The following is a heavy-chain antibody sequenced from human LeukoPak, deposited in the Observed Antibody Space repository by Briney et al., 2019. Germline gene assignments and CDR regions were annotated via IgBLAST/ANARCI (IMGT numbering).Heavy chain of an antibody. D-gene: IGHD1-26*01. V-gene: IGHV3-7*01. Sequence: GGSLRLPCAASGFSFSSYWMTWVRQAPGKGLEWVANIKQDGSEKHYVDSVKGRFTISRDNAKNSLYLQMDSLRAEDTAVYYCARAPYSGSYCDYWGQGTLVTVSS. CDR3: ARAPYSGSYCDY. CDR1: GFSFSSYW. J-gene: IGHJ4*02. CDR2: IKQDGSEK.